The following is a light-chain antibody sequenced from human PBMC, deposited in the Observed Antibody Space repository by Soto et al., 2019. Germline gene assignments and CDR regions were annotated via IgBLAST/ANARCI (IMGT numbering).Light chain of an antibody. CDR3: QKYDRAPLT. V-gene: IGKV1-27*01. Sequence: DIQMTQSPSSLSASVGDRVTITCRASQGIRNYVAWYQQKPGKIPKLLISAASTLQSGVPSRFSGSGSGTDFTLTISSLQPEDVASYYCQKYDRAPLTFGGGTKVEIK. CDR1: QGIRNY. CDR2: AAS. J-gene: IGKJ4*01.